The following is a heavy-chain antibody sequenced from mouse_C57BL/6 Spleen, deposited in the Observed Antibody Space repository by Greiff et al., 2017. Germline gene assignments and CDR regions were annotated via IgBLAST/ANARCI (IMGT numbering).Heavy chain of an antibody. CDR3: ARDYDGDWYFDV. CDR1: GYTFTDYN. CDR2: INPNNGGT. D-gene: IGHD2-4*01. J-gene: IGHJ1*03. V-gene: IGHV1-22*01. Sequence: VQLQQSGPELVKPGASVKMSCKASGYTFTDYNMHWVKQSHGKSLEWIGYINPNNGGTSYNQKFKGKATLTVNKSSSTAYMELRSLTSEDSAVYYCARDYDGDWYFDVWGTGTTVTVSS.